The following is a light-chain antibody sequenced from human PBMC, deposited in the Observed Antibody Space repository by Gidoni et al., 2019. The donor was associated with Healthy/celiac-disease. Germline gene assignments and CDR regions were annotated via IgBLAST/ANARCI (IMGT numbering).Light chain of an antibody. Sequence: IVLTQSPGTLSLSPGERSTLSCRASQSVISSYLAWYQQKPGQAPRLLIYGASSRATGITDRFSGSGSGTDFTLTISRLEPEDFAVYYCQQYGSSPHFGGGTKVEIK. J-gene: IGKJ4*01. CDR2: GAS. V-gene: IGKV3-20*01. CDR1: QSVISSY. CDR3: QQYGSSPH.